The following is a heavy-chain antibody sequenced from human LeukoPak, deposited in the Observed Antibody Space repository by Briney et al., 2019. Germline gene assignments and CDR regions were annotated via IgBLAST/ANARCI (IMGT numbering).Heavy chain of an antibody. J-gene: IGHJ4*02. Sequence: GASVKVSCKASGYTFTSYYMHWVRQAPGQGLEWMGIINPSGGSTSYAQKFQGRVTMTRDTSTSTVYMELSSLRSEDTAVYYCARAGSHYYGSGSGFYFDYWGQRTLVTVSS. CDR1: GYTFTSYY. D-gene: IGHD3-10*01. CDR3: ARAGSHYYGSGSGFYFDY. V-gene: IGHV1-46*01. CDR2: INPSGGST.